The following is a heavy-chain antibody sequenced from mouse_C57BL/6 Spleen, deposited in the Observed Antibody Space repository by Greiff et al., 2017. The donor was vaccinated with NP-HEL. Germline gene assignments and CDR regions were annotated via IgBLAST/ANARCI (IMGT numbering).Heavy chain of an antibody. J-gene: IGHJ2*01. CDR1: GYTFTSYG. V-gene: IGHV1-81*01. CDR2: IYPRSGTT. CDR3: ARGGVHCGNSYFDY. Sequence: QVQLQQSGAELARPGASVKLSCKASGYTFTSYGISWVKQRTGQGLEWIGEIYPRSGTTYYNEKFKGKATLTADKSSSTAYMQLRSLTSEDSAVYFCARGGVHCGNSYFDYWGQGTTLTVSS.